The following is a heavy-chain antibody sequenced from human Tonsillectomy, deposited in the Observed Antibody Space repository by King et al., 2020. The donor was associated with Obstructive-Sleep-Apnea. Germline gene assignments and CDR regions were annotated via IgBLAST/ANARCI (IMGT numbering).Heavy chain of an antibody. J-gene: IGHJ4*02. CDR2: LSGSGGIT. CDR3: AKDSMDYDTLTGPVDY. D-gene: IGHD3-9*01. Sequence: VQLVESGGDLVQPGGSLRLSCAASGFTFRSYAMSWVRQAAGEGLEWGSGLSGSGGITDYADSVKGRLTISRDNSKNTVYLQMNSLRAEDTAVYYCAKDSMDYDTLTGPVDYWGQGTLVTVSS. V-gene: IGHV3-23*04. CDR1: GFTFRSYA.